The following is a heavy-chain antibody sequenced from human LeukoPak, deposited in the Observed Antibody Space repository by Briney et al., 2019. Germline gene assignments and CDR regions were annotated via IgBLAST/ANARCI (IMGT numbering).Heavy chain of an antibody. V-gene: IGHV4-4*07. CDR2: IYTSGST. D-gene: IGHD2-2*01. J-gene: IGHJ6*03. Sequence: SETLSLTCTVSGGSISSYYWSWIRQPAGKGLEWIGRIYTSGSTNYNPSLKSRVTISVDTSKNQFSLKLSSVTAADTAVYYCARGPVIIPAALYYYYMDVWGKGTTVTVSS. CDR1: GGSISSYY. CDR3: ARGPVIIPAALYYYYMDV.